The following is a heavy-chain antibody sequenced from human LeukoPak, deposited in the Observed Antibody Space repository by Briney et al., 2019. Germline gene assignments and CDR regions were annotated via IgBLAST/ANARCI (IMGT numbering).Heavy chain of an antibody. D-gene: IGHD5-18*01. CDR2: INPNSGGT. CDR3: ARDGYSYGSYYFAY. J-gene: IGHJ4*02. CDR1: GYTFTGYY. Sequence: ASVKVSCKASGYTFTGYYMHWVRQAPGQGLEWMGWINPNSGGTNYAQKFQGRVTMTRDTSISTAYMELSRLRSDDTAVYYCARDGYSYGSYYFAYCGQGTLVTVSS. V-gene: IGHV1-2*02.